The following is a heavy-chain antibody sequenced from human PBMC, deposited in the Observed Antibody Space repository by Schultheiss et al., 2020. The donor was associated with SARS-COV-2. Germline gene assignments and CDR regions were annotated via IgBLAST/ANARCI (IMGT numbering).Heavy chain of an antibody. V-gene: IGHV3-33*01. J-gene: IGHJ4*02. CDR3: ARMSRGGYPLDY. D-gene: IGHD2-15*01. Sequence: GGSLRLSCAASGFSFSTYGMHWVRQAPGKRLEWLSGIWPDGTDINYADSVKGRFTISRDNPRNTLYLQMNSLRGEDTAVYYCARMSRGGYPLDYWGQGTLVTVSS. CDR2: IWPDGTDI. CDR1: GFSFSTYG.